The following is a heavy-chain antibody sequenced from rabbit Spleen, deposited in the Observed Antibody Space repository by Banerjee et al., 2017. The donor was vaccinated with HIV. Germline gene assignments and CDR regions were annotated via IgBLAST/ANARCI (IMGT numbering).Heavy chain of an antibody. CDR1: GFDFSSKGY. J-gene: IGHJ6*01. CDR3: ARDTASSFSSYGMDL. D-gene: IGHD6-1*01. CDR2: IVGSSSGFT. V-gene: IGHV1S40*01. Sequence: QSLGEGGGDLVKPGASLTLTCNASGFDFSSKGYIFWVRQAPGKGLEWISCIVGSSSGFTYSATWAKGRFTCSKTSSTTVTLQMTSLTVADTATYFCARDTASSFSSYGMDLWGQGTLVTVS.